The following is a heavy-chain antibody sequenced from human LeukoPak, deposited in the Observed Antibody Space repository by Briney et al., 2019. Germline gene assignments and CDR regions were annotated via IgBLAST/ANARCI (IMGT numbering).Heavy chain of an antibody. CDR1: GFTFDDYG. Sequence: GGSLRLSCAASGFTFDDYGMSWARQAPGKGLEWVSGINWNGGSTGYADSVKGRFTISRDNAKNSLYLQMNSLRAEDTALYYCARSMTDDYGDYEYFDYWGQGTLVTVSS. CDR3: ARSMTDDYGDYEYFDY. V-gene: IGHV3-20*04. J-gene: IGHJ4*02. CDR2: INWNGGST. D-gene: IGHD4-17*01.